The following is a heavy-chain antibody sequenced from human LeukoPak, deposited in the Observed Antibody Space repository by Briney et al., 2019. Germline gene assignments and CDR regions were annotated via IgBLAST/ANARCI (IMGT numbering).Heavy chain of an antibody. CDR3: AREATITGWGVGRWDYGMDV. D-gene: IGHD5-24*01. Sequence: ASVKVSCKASGGTFSSYAISWVRQAPGQGLEWMGIINPSGGSTSYAQKFQGRVTMTRDTSTSTVYMELSSLRSEDTAVYYCAREATITGWGVGRWDYGMDVWGQGTTVTVSS. CDR2: INPSGGST. CDR1: GGTFSSYA. V-gene: IGHV1-46*01. J-gene: IGHJ6*02.